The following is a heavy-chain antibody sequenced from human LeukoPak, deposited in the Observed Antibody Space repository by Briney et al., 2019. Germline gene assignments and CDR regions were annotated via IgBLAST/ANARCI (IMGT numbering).Heavy chain of an antibody. V-gene: IGHV4-34*01. CDR2: INHSGST. CDR1: GGSFSGYY. J-gene: IGHJ4*02. D-gene: IGHD3-9*01. Sequence: PSETLSLTCAVYGGSFSGYYWSWIRQPPGKGLEWIGEINHSGSTNYNPSLKSRVTISVDTSKNQFSLKLSSVTAADTAVYYCARHTTYYDILTGYYRSGPGINWGQGTLVTVSS. CDR3: ARHTTYYDILTGYYRSGPGIN.